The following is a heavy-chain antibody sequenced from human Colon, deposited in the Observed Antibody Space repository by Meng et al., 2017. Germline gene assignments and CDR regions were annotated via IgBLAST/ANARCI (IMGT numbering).Heavy chain of an antibody. CDR3: ARDGGTDWFDP. CDR2: IRQDGSET. V-gene: IGHV3-7*01. Sequence: GGSLRLSCAASGFTFSSYWMHWVRQVPGKGLEWVANIRQDGSETHYVDSVKGRFTISRDNGRNSIYLQMNSLRADDTALYYCARDGGTDWFDPWGPGTLVTVSS. J-gene: IGHJ5*02. CDR1: GFTFSSYW. D-gene: IGHD1-1*01.